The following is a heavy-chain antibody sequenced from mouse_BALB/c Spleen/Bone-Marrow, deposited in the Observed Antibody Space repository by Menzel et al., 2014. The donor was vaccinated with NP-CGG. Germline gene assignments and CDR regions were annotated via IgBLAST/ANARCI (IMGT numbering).Heavy chain of an antibody. CDR2: IDPANGNT. CDR1: GFNIKDTY. Sequence: VQLKQSGAELVKPGASVKLSCTASGFNIKDTYMHWVKQRPEQGLEWIGRIDPANGNTKYDPKFQGKATITADTYSNTAYLQLSSLTSEDTAVYYCANYYYGYSFDSWGQGTPLTVSS. D-gene: IGHD1-1*01. V-gene: IGHV14-3*02. CDR3: ANYYYGYSFDS. J-gene: IGHJ2*01.